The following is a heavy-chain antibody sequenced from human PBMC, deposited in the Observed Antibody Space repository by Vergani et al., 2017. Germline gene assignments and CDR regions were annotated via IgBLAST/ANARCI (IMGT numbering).Heavy chain of an antibody. D-gene: IGHD2-2*01. CDR2: VSTGTKSQ. V-gene: IGHV3-11*04. CDR1: GFTFSDYY. J-gene: IGHJ3*01. Sequence: QVQLVESGGGLVKPGGSLRLSCVASGFTFSDYYMSWIRQAPGKGLEWVSFVSTGTKSQSYAESVKGRFTISRDSAKNSLYLQMDSLRAEDTAVYYCAREYSSTSGRAFDFWGQGTKVTVSS. CDR3: AREYSSTSGRAFDF.